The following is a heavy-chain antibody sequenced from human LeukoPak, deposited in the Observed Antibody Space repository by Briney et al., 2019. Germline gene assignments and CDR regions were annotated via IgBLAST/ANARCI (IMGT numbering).Heavy chain of an antibody. CDR2: IRYDGSNK. CDR1: GFTFSSYG. CDR3: AKDRGYYYDSSGCIDY. Sequence: GGSLRLSCAASGFTFSSYGMHWVRQVPGKGLEWVAFIRYDGSNKYYADSVKGRFTISRDNSKNTLYLQMNSLRAEDTAVYYCAKDRGYYYDSSGCIDYWGQGTLVTVSS. D-gene: IGHD3-22*01. J-gene: IGHJ4*02. V-gene: IGHV3-30*02.